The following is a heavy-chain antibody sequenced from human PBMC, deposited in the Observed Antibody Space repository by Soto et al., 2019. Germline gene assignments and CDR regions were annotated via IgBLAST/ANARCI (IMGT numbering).Heavy chain of an antibody. J-gene: IGHJ6*02. CDR1: GFTFSSYA. Sequence: PGGSLRLSCAASGFTFSSYAMHWVRQAPGKGLEWVAVISYDGSNKYYADSVKGRFTISRDNSKNTLYLQMNSLRAEDTAVYYCARAATVVTPVFYYYYGMDVWGQGTTVTVS. CDR3: ARAATVVTPVFYYYYGMDV. D-gene: IGHD2-21*02. CDR2: ISYDGSNK. V-gene: IGHV3-30-3*01.